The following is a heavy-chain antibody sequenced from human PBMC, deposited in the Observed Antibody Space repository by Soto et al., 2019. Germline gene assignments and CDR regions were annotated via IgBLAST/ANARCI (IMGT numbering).Heavy chain of an antibody. J-gene: IGHJ4*02. CDR2: INHSGST. Sequence: SETLSLTGAACAGSFRVYYWSGIRQPPGKGLEWIGEINHSGSTNYNPSLKSRVTISVDTSKNQFSLKLSSVTAADTAVYYCARHNYGSGSTYFDYWGQGTLVTVS. CDR3: ARHNYGSGSTYFDY. V-gene: IGHV4-34*01. CDR1: AGSFRVYY. D-gene: IGHD3-10*01.